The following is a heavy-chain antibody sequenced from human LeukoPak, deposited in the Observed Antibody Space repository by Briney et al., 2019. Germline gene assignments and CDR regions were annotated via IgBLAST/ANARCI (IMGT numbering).Heavy chain of an antibody. J-gene: IGHJ6*02. CDR1: GFTFSSYE. V-gene: IGHV3-48*03. CDR3: ARDLVVVATRYNYYYYYGMDV. D-gene: IGHD5-12*01. Sequence: GGSLRLSCAASGFTFSSYEMNWVRQAPGKGLEWVSYISSSGSTIYYADSVKGRFTISRDNAKNSLYLQVNSLRAEDTAVYYCARDLVVVATRYNYYYYYGMDVWGQGTTVTVSS. CDR2: ISSSGSTI.